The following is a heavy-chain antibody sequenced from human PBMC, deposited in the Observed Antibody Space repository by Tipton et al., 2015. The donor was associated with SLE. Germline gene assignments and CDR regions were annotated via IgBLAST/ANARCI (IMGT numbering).Heavy chain of an antibody. V-gene: IGHV4-61*01. CDR3: ARRRDSSGYYGDFDY. D-gene: IGHD3-22*01. CDR1: GGSISSSNW. J-gene: IGHJ4*02. Sequence: TLSLTCAVSGGSISSSNWWSWIRQPPGKGLEWIGCMYYSGSTNYNPSLKSRVTISVDTSKNQFSLKLSSVTAADTAVYYCARRRDSSGYYGDFDYWGQGTLVTVSS. CDR2: MYYSGST.